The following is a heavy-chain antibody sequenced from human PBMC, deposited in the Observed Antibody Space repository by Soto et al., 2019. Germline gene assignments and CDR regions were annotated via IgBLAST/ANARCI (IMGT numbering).Heavy chain of an antibody. CDR1: GYTFTALY. V-gene: IGHV1-2*02. D-gene: IGHD3-9*01. Sequence: QVQLVQSGSEVRKPGASVKVSCQASGYTFTALYMNWVRQAPGQGLEWMGWVNPNTGLTKYAQKFQGRVIMTRDTSINMAYMELSGLTSDDTAVYYCTTLRLDPWGQGTLVTVSS. CDR3: TTLRLDP. CDR2: VNPNTGLT. J-gene: IGHJ5*02.